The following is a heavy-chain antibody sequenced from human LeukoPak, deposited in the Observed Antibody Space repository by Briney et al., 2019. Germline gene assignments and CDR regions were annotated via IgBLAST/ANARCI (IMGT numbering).Heavy chain of an antibody. CDR3: ASKPTTPLYYYDSSGPPGP. D-gene: IGHD3-22*01. Sequence: SETLSLTRTVPGGSISSSSYYSGWIRQPPGKGLEWIGSINYSGSTYYNPSLKSRVTISVDTSKNQFSLKLSSVTAADTAVYYCASKPTTPLYYYDSSGPPGPWGQGTLVTVSS. V-gene: IGHV4-39*01. CDR1: GGSISSSSYY. J-gene: IGHJ5*02. CDR2: INYSGST.